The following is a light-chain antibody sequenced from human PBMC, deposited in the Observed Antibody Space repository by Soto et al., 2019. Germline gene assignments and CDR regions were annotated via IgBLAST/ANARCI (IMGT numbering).Light chain of an antibody. V-gene: IGKV2-30*02. CDR1: QGFVHSDGIAY. CDR2: KVS. J-gene: IGKJ5*01. Sequence: VVTHSPLSLPVTLGKPAYISCRANQGFVHSDGIAYFSWFQQRPGRSPRRLIYKVSNRDSGVQDRFSVSGSGTDFALKISSVQAEEVGVYDCMKGTHWPITVGQGTRLEIK. CDR3: MKGTHWPIT.